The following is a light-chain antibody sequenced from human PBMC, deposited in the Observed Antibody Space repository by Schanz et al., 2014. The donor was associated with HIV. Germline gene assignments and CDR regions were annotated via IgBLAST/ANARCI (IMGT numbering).Light chain of an antibody. J-gene: IGKJ2*02. CDR2: GAS. V-gene: IGKV3-20*01. Sequence: EIVLTQSPATLSLSPGERATLSCRASQSVSSFLDWYQQKPGQAPRLLIYGASSRATGIPDRFSGSGSGTDFTLTINSLEPEDFAVYYCQQYGNSPRTFGQGTKLEIK. CDR1: QSVSSF. CDR3: QQYGNSPRT.